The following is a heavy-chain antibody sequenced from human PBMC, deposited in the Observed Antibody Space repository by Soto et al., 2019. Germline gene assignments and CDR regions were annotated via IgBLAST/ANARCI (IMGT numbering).Heavy chain of an antibody. V-gene: IGHV3-72*01. Sequence: PGGSLRLSCAGSGFTLSDHYIDWVRQAPGKGLEWVGRSRDKPQGYSTAYAASVKGRFTTSRDESKNSAYLQMNSLRAEDTAVYYCAREEEIAARPRGIDYWGQGTLVTVSS. D-gene: IGHD6-6*01. CDR1: GFTLSDHY. CDR2: SRDKPQGYST. J-gene: IGHJ4*02. CDR3: AREEEIAARPRGIDY.